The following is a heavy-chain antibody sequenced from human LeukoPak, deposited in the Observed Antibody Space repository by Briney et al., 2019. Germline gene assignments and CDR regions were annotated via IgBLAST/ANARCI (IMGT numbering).Heavy chain of an antibody. CDR2: ISGSGGST. D-gene: IGHD6-13*01. J-gene: IGHJ4*02. CDR3: AKDQSSSSWSNFDY. Sequence: PGGSLRLSCAASGFTFSSYAMSWVRQAPGKGLEWVSAISGSGGSTYYADSVKGRFTISRDNSKNTLYLQMNSLRAEDAAVYYCAKDQSSSSWSNFDYWGQGTLVTVSS. V-gene: IGHV3-23*01. CDR1: GFTFSSYA.